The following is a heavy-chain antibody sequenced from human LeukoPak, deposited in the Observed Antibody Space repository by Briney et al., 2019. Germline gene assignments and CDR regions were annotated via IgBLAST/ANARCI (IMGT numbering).Heavy chain of an antibody. J-gene: IGHJ4*02. D-gene: IGHD6-6*01. V-gene: IGHV3-30*02. CDR3: ARASIAAREVIY. CDR1: GFSFSSYG. CDR2: IHSDVSSK. Sequence: GGSLRLSCAASGFSFSSYGMHWVRQAPGKGLEWVAYIHSDVSSKYYADSVKGRFTIPRDNSQNTLNLQMNCLRTGDTAVYYCARASIAAREVIYWGQGTLVTVSS.